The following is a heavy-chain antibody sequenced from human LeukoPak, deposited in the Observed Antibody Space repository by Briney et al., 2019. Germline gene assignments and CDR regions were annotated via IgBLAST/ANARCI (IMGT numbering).Heavy chain of an antibody. CDR3: AKAYYDLWSGYLDY. CDR2: ISGSGDST. Sequence: GGSLRLSCAASGFTFRIYAMSWVRQAPGKGLEWVSGISGSGDSTYYADSVKGRFTVSRDNSKSTLYLQMNSLRAEDTAVYYCAKAYYDLWSGYLDYWGQGTLVTVSS. CDR1: GFTFRIYA. V-gene: IGHV3-23*01. J-gene: IGHJ4*02. D-gene: IGHD3-3*01.